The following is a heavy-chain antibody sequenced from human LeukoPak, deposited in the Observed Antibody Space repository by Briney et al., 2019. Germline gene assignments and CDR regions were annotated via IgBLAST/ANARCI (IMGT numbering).Heavy chain of an antibody. CDR1: GYSFANYW. V-gene: IGHV5-51*01. CDR2: IYPGDSDT. CDR3: ARKRGTFDY. Sequence: GESLKISCQVSGYSFANYWIGWVRQMPGKGLEWMGIIYPGDSDTTYNPSLQGPVTISADKSISTAYLQWSSLKASDTAMYFCARKRGTFDYWGQGTLVTVSS. J-gene: IGHJ4*02.